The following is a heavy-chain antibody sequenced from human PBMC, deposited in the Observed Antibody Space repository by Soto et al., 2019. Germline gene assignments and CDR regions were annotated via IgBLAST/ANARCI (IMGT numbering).Heavy chain of an antibody. CDR1: GFTVSNAW. J-gene: IGHJ4*02. D-gene: IGHD3-16*02. Sequence: EVQLVESGGGLVKPGGSLRLSCAVSGFTVSNAWMSWVRQAPGKGLEWVGRIKSKVEGGTTDYAAPVKGRFTISRDDSRNTLFLQMNSLKTEDTAVYYCTTGVVIPAPGGRDYWGQGTLVTVSS. CDR2: IKSKVEGGTT. V-gene: IGHV3-15*01. CDR3: TTGVVIPAPGGRDY.